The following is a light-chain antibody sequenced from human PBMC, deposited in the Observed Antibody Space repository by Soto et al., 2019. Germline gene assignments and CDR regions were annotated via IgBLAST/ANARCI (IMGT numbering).Light chain of an antibody. CDR1: QTVLDSPNNKDY. V-gene: IGKV4-1*01. Sequence: DVVMIQYTNSLAVALGESATINCKSSQTVLDSPNNKDYLAWYQQKTGQPPKLLIDWASTRASGVPDRLSGSGSGTDFTLTISCLQAEDVGIYYCQDYYSSWTFGQGTKVDI. CDR3: QDYYSSWT. J-gene: IGKJ1*01. CDR2: WAS.